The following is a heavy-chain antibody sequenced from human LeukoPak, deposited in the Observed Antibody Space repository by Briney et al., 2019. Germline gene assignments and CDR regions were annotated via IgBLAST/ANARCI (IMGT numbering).Heavy chain of an antibody. J-gene: IGHJ4*02. CDR2: ISSSSSYI. D-gene: IGHD3-9*01. CDR1: GFTFSSYS. CDR3: ARDGVLTGSGY. V-gene: IGHV3-21*01. Sequence: GGSLRLSCAASGFTFSSYSMNWVRQAPGKGLEWVSSISSSSSYIYYADSVKGRFTIPRDNAKNSLYLQMNSLRAEDTAVYYCARDGVLTGSGYWGQGTLVTVSS.